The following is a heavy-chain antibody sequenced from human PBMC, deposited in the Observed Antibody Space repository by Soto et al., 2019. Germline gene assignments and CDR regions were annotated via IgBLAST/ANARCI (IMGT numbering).Heavy chain of an antibody. CDR2: IYYSGST. CDR3: ARVWAASSSPSFDY. CDR1: GGSISSGGYY. D-gene: IGHD6-13*01. V-gene: IGHV4-31*03. J-gene: IGHJ4*02. Sequence: QVQLQESGPGLVKPSQTLSLTCTVSGGSISSGGYYWSWIRQHPGKGLEWIGYIYYSGSTYYNPSLRSRVTISVDTSKNQFALKLSSVTAADTAVYYCARVWAASSSPSFDYWGQGTLVTVSS.